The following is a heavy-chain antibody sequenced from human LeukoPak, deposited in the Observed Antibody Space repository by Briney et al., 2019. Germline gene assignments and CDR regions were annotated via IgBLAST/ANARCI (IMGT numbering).Heavy chain of an antibody. CDR2: IYPADSDT. CDR1: GYTFTSSW. J-gene: IGHJ4*02. CDR3: ARPAYCSGGSCYRFDY. D-gene: IGHD2-15*01. Sequence: GESLKISCKGSGYTFTSSWIGWVRQMPGKGLEWMGIIYPADSDTTYSPSFQGQVTISADKSISAAYLQWSSLKASDTAMYYCARPAYCSGGSCYRFDYWGQGTLVTVST. V-gene: IGHV5-51*01.